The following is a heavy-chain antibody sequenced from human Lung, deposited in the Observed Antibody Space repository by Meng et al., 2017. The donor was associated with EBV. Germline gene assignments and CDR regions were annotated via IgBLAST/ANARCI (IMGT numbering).Heavy chain of an antibody. D-gene: IGHD1-7*01. CDR3: GRDQGRELINH. Sequence: QGQRPEAAPALVNPSVPLSLTCTFPVDAICSDICWSCVRQPPGKGLEWIGEVYHRGDTNYNPSLKSRVDISVDKSKNQFYLSLFSVTAADTAVYYCGRDQGRELINHWGQGTLVTASS. CDR2: VYHRGDT. J-gene: IGHJ4*02. CDR1: VDAICSDIC. V-gene: IGHV4-4*02.